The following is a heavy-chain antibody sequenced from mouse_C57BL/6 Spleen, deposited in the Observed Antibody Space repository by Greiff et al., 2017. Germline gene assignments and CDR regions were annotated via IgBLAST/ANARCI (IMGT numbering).Heavy chain of an antibody. V-gene: IGHV6-6*01. CDR1: GFTFSDAW. Sequence: EVQLQESGGGLVQPGGSMKLSCAASGFTFSDAWMDWVRQSPEKGLEWVAEIRNKANNHATYYAESVKGRFTISRDDSKSSVYLQMNSLRAEDTGIYYCTRQDGYYGGVFAYWGQGTLVTVSA. D-gene: IGHD2-3*01. J-gene: IGHJ3*01. CDR2: IRNKANNHAT. CDR3: TRQDGYYGGVFAY.